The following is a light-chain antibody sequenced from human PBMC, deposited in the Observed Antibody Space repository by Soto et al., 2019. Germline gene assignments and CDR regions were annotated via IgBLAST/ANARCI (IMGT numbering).Light chain of an antibody. Sequence: SYDLTQPPAVSVAPGQTARITCGGDNIGSKSVHWYQQKPGQAPVLVVYNYRDRPSGIPERFSDSNSGNTATLTISRVEDGDEADYYCQAWDSSGDHVVFGGGTQLTVL. J-gene: IGLJ3*02. CDR1: NIGSKS. CDR2: NYR. V-gene: IGLV3-21*02. CDR3: QAWDSSGDHVV.